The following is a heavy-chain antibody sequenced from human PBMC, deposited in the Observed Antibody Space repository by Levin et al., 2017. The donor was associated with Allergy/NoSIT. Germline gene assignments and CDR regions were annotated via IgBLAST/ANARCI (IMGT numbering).Heavy chain of an antibody. D-gene: IGHD1-26*01. J-gene: IGHJ4*02. CDR3: ARDFSGVGAVDY. Sequence: PGGSLRLSCAASGFTFSNYAIHWVRLAPGKGLEWVAVISIDGRDKYYADSVKGRFSLSRDNSKSTLFLQMNSLKAEDTAVYYCARDFSGVGAVDYWGLGTLVTVSS. V-gene: IGHV3-30*03. CDR2: ISIDGRDK. CDR1: GFTFSNYA.